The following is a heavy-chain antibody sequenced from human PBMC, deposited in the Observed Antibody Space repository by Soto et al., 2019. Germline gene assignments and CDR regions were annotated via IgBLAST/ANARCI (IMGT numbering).Heavy chain of an antibody. CDR2: IYYSGST. J-gene: IGHJ4*02. V-gene: IGHV4-61*08. Sequence: SETLSLTCTVSGGSISSGDYYWSWIRQPPGKGLEWIGYIYYSGSTNYNPSLKSRVTISVDTSKNQFSLKLSSVTAADTAVYYCASVCSSTSCYDSDYWGQGTLVTVSS. CDR1: GGSISSGDYY. D-gene: IGHD2-2*01. CDR3: ASVCSSTSCYDSDY.